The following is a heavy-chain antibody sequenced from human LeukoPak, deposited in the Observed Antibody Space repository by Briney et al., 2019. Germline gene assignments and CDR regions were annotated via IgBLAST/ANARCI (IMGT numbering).Heavy chain of an antibody. J-gene: IGHJ4*02. D-gene: IGHD5-18*01. CDR3: AREIQLWSPYFDY. CDR2: ISGSSSYI. Sequence: GGSLRLSCAASGFTFSSYSMNWVRQAPGKGLEWVSSISGSSSYIYYADSVKGRFTISRDNAKNSLYLQMNSLRAEDTAVYYCAREIQLWSPYFDYWGQGTLVTVSS. CDR1: GFTFSSYS. V-gene: IGHV3-21*01.